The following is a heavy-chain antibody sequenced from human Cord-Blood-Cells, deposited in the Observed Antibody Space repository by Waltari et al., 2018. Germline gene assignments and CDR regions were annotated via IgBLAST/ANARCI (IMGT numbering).Heavy chain of an antibody. J-gene: IGHJ2*01. D-gene: IGHD7-27*01. CDR1: GYTFTSYD. CDR2: MKPNTGNT. V-gene: IGHV1-8*01. Sequence: QVQLVQSGAEVKKPGASVKVSCKASGYTFTSYDINWVRQATGQGLEWMGWMKPNTGNTGYAQKYQVRVTMARNNTMSTAYIELRSLRSEDTAVYSCARGRGLTGGWYFDLWGRGTLVTVSS. CDR3: ARGRGLTGGWYFDL.